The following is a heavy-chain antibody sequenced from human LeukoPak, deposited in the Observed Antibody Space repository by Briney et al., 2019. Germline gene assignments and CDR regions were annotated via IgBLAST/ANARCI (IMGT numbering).Heavy chain of an antibody. V-gene: IGHV4-34*01. J-gene: IGHJ6*03. CDR2: INHSGST. CDR3: AREYGSGSYYYYYMDA. CDR1: GGSFSGYY. Sequence: SETLSLTCAVYGGSFSGYYWSWIRQPPGKGLEWIGEINHSGSTNYNPSLKSRVTISVDTSKSQFSLKLSSVTAADTAVYYCAREYGSGSYYYYYMDAWGKGTTVTISS. D-gene: IGHD3-10*01.